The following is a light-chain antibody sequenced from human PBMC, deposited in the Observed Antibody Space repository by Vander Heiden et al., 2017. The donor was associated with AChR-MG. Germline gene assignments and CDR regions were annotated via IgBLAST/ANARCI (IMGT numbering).Light chain of an antibody. V-gene: IGKV1-39*01. Sequence: DIQMTQSPSSLSASVGDRVTITCRASQSISSYLNWFQQKPGNAPNVLIYAASSLQSGVPSRFSGSGSGTEFTLTISSLQPEDFATYYCQQSYSTLWTFGQGTKVEIK. J-gene: IGKJ1*01. CDR2: AAS. CDR3: QQSYSTLWT. CDR1: QSISSY.